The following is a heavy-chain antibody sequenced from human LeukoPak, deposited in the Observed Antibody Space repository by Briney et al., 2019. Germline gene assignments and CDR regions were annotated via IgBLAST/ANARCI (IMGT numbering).Heavy chain of an antibody. Sequence: SETLSLTCTVSGGSISSSNYYWGWIRQPPGKGLEWIGSIYYSGSTYYNPSLKSRVTISVDTSKNQFSLKLSSVTAADTAVYYCARDWVSYYYYYYMDVWGKGTTVTVSS. CDR2: IYYSGST. J-gene: IGHJ6*03. D-gene: IGHD3-16*01. CDR1: GGSISSSNYY. CDR3: ARDWVSYYYYYYMDV. V-gene: IGHV4-39*07.